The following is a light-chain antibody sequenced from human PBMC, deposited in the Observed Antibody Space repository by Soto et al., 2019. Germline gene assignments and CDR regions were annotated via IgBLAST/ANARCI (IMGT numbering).Light chain of an antibody. CDR2: AAS. CDR1: HDITW. J-gene: IGKJ1*01. Sequence: DIQMTQSPSSVSASVGDRVTITCRASHDITWLVWYQQKSGKAPKLMKFAASSLQSGDPSRFSGSGSGTVFTLTISSLQPEDFATYYCQQADSVPWTFGQGTNVEIK. CDR3: QQADSVPWT. V-gene: IGKV1D-12*01.